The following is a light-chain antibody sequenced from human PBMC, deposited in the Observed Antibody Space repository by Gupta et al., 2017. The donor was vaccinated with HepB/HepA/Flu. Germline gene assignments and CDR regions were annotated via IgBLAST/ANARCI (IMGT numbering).Light chain of an antibody. CDR2: DVT. CDR1: SSDIGAYDY. J-gene: IGLJ2*01. CDR3: SSYTTTNTLI. Sequence: QSALTPPASASGSPGQSISISCTGTSSDIGAYDYVAWYQQHPGKAPKLMIYDVTNRPSGVSNRFSGSKSGNTASLTISGLQAEDEADYYCSSYTTTNTLIFGGGTKLTVL. V-gene: IGLV2-14*01.